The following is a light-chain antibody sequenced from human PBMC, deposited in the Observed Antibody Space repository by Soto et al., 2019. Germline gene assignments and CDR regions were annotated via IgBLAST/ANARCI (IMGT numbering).Light chain of an antibody. V-gene: IGKV1-27*01. CDR1: QGISNY. J-gene: IGKJ1*01. CDR2: AAS. Sequence: DIQMTQSPSSLSASVGDRVTITCRASQGISNYLAWYQQKPGKVPKLLIYAASTLQSGVPSRFSGIGSGTYFTLTISSLQPEDVATYYCQKYNSAPRTFGQGTKVEIK. CDR3: QKYNSAPRT.